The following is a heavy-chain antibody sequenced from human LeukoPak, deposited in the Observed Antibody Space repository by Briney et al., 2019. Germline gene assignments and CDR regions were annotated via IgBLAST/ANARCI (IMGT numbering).Heavy chain of an antibody. CDR3: ARDDLREYGSGSYYYYYGMDV. CDR1: GFTFSDYY. CDR2: ISSSASRT. Sequence: PGGSLRLSCAASGFTFSDYYMSWIRQAPGKGLEWVSYISSSASRTYYADSVKGRFTISRDNPKNSLYLQMNSLRAEDTALYYCARDDLREYGSGSYYYYYGMDVWGQGTTVTVSS. J-gene: IGHJ6*02. V-gene: IGHV3-11*01. D-gene: IGHD3-10*01.